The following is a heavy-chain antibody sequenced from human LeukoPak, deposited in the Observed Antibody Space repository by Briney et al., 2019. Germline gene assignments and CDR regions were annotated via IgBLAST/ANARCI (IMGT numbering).Heavy chain of an antibody. CDR2: INPNSGGT. D-gene: IGHD3-22*01. V-gene: IGHV1-2*02. Sequence: ASVRVSCKASGYTFTGYYMHWVRQAPGQGLEWMGWINPNSGGTNHAQKLQGRVTMTRDTSISTAYMELSRLRSDDTAVYYCARDEARYSSGYYPNWFDPWGEGTVVTVSS. CDR1: GYTFTGYY. CDR3: ARDEARYSSGYYPNWFDP. J-gene: IGHJ5*02.